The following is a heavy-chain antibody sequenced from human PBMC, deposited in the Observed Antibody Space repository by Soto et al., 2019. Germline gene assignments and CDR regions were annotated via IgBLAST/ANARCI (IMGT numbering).Heavy chain of an antibody. CDR3: ARESGYNFGPFDY. CDR2: IIPIFGSA. D-gene: IGHD5-12*01. J-gene: IGHJ4*02. V-gene: IGHV1-69*14. CDR1: GGTFGSYG. Sequence: QVQLVQSGAEVKKPGSSVKVSCKASGGTFGSYGLSWVRQAPGQGLEWMGGIIPIFGSANYAQKFQGRVTITADISTSTAYLELSSLRSDDTAVYSCARESGYNFGPFDYWGQGALVTVSS.